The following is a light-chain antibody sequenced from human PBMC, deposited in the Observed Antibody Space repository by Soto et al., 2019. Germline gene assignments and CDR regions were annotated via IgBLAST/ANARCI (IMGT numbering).Light chain of an antibody. Sequence: QSVLTQPPSVSGAPGQRVTISCTGSSSNFGAGYDVHWYQQLPGTAPKILIYGNTNRPSGVPDRFSGSKSGTSASLAITGLQAEDEADYCCQSYGSGLSGLVFGGGTKFTVL. CDR2: GNT. J-gene: IGLJ2*01. V-gene: IGLV1-40*01. CDR1: SSNFGAGYD. CDR3: QSYGSGLSGLV.